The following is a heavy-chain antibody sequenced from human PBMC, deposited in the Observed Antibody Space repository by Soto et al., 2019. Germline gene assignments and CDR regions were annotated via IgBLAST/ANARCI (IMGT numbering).Heavy chain of an antibody. D-gene: IGHD3-10*01. CDR2: IWYDGSNK. V-gene: IGHV3-33*01. CDR3: ARPHTGDAFDI. J-gene: IGHJ3*02. Sequence: QVQLVESGGGVVQPGRSLRLSCAASGFTFSSYGMHWVRQAPGKGLEWVAVIWYDGSNKYYADSVKGRFTISRDNSKNTLYLQMNSLRAEDTAVYYCARPHTGDAFDIWGQGTMVTVSS. CDR1: GFTFSSYG.